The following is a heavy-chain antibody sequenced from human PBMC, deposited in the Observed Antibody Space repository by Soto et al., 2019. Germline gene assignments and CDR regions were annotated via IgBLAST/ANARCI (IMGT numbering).Heavy chain of an antibody. J-gene: IGHJ4*02. CDR3: ARIRRSVAANLYYFDD. D-gene: IGHD6-19*01. CDR2: IDWDDDK. Sequence: SGPTLVNPTQTLTLTCTFSGFSLSTSGMCVSWIRQPPGKALEWLALIDWDDDKYYSTSLKTRLTISKDTSKNQVVLTMTNMDPVDTATYYCARIRRSVAANLYYFDDWGQRTLVTVSS. V-gene: IGHV2-70*01. CDR1: GFSLSTSGMC.